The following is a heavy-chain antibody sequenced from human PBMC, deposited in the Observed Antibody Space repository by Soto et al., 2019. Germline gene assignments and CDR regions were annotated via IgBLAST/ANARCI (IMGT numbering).Heavy chain of an antibody. V-gene: IGHV4-34*01. CDR3: ARETTGFDY. CDR2: INHSGST. D-gene: IGHD2-8*02. CDR1: GGSFSGYY. Sequence: SETLSLTCAVYGGSFSGYYWSWIRQPPEKGLEWIGEINHSGSTNYNPSLKSRVTISVDTSKNQFSLKLSSVTAADTAVYYCARETTGFDYWGQGTLVTVSS. J-gene: IGHJ4*02.